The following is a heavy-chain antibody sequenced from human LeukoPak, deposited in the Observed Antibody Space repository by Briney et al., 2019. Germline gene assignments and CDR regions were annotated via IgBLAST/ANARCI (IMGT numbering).Heavy chain of an antibody. J-gene: IGHJ6*04. Sequence: SETLSLTCAVYGRSFSGNYWTWIRQPPGKGLEWIGEINHSGTTNYNPSLKSRVTISVDTSKNQFSLKLRSVTAADTAVYYCARGGITMAYYGMDVWGRGTPVTVSS. CDR3: ARGGITMAYYGMDV. CDR2: INHSGTT. CDR1: GRSFSGNY. V-gene: IGHV4-34*01. D-gene: IGHD3-10*01.